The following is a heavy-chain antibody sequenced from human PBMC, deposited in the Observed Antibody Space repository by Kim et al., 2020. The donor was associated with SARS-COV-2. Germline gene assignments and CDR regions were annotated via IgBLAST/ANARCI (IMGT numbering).Heavy chain of an antibody. CDR3: ARKAF. J-gene: IGHJ4*02. V-gene: IGHV7-4-1*02. Sequence: ASVKVSCKTSGYTFTKYPMNWVRQVPGQGLEWMGWINTYTGNPTYAQGFTGRFVFSLDTSVSTAYLQISSLKADDTAIYFCARKAFWGQGTLVTVSS. CDR2: INTYTGNP. CDR1: GYTFTKYP.